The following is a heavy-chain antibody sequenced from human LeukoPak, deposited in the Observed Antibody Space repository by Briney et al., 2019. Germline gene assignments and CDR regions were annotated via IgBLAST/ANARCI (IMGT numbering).Heavy chain of an antibody. D-gene: IGHD6-13*01. CDR3: ARDQMEGASSSWYGKNYYYYMDV. J-gene: IGHJ6*03. CDR2: IYTSGST. V-gene: IGHV4-4*07. CDR1: GGSISSYY. Sequence: SETLSLTCTVSGGSISSYYWSWIRQPAGKGLEWVGRIYTSGSTNYNPSLKSRVTMSVDTSKNQFSLKLSSVTAADTAVYYCARDQMEGASSSWYGKNYYYYMDVWGKGTTVTVSS.